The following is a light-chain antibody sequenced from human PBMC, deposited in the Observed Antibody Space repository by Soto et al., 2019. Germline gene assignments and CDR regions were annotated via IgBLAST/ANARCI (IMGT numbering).Light chain of an antibody. CDR2: EVS. V-gene: IGLV2-14*01. Sequence: QLVLTQPASVSGSPGQSITISCTGTSSDVGGYNYVSWYQQHPGKAPKVMIYEVSNRPSGVSNRFSGSKSGNTASLTISGLQAEDEADYYCSSYTTSSTVVFGGGTKVTVL. J-gene: IGLJ2*01. CDR1: SSDVGGYNY. CDR3: SSYTTSSTVV.